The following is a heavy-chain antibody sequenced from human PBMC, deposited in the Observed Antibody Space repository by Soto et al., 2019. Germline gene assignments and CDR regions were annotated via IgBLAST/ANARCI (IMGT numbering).Heavy chain of an antibody. D-gene: IGHD3-3*01. Sequence: HPGGSLRLSCAASGFTFSSYDMHWVRQATGKGLEWVSAIGTAGDTYYADSVKGRFTISRDNAKNSLYLQMNSLRAEDTAVYYCARDPKLRFLEWFEYWGQGTLVTVSS. V-gene: IGHV3-13*01. CDR2: IGTAGDT. J-gene: IGHJ4*02. CDR3: ARDPKLRFLEWFEY. CDR1: GFTFSSYD.